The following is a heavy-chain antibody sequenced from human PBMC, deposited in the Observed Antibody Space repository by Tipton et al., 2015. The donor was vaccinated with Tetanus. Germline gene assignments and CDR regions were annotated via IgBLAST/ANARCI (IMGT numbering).Heavy chain of an antibody. CDR3: AREADCSGGSCFSGDFDT. J-gene: IGHJ4*02. Sequence: SLRLSCAASGFTFRSYDMHWVRQAPGKGLEWLAVSWYDGTDKYYADSVKGRFTISRDNSKNTLYLQMNSLRAEDTALYYCAREADCSGGSCFSGDFDTWGQGTQVTVSS. D-gene: IGHD2-15*01. CDR1: GFTFRSYD. V-gene: IGHV3-33*08. CDR2: SWYDGTDK.